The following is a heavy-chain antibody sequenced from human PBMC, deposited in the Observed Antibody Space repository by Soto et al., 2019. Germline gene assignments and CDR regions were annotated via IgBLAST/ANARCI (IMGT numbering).Heavy chain of an antibody. CDR1: GFTFSTFS. CDR2: ISGTSITT. J-gene: IGHJ4*02. Sequence: EVQLVESGGGLVQPGGSLRLSCAASGFTFSTFSMNWVRQAPWKGLEWVAYISGTSITTYYADSVKGRFTISRDNAKSSLYLQMNSLIDEDTAVYYCARDEGGIYTNSQGFDYWGQGAPVTVSS. V-gene: IGHV3-48*02. CDR3: ARDEGGIYTNSQGFDY. D-gene: IGHD4-4*01.